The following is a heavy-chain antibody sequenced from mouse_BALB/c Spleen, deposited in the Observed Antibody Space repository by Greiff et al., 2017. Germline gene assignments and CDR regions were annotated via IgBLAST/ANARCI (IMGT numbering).Heavy chain of an antibody. CDR1: GYTFTSYY. CDR2: IYPGDGST. CDR3: ARGRLPDYFDY. J-gene: IGHJ2*01. Sequence: QVQLQQSGPELVKPGASVKMSCKASGYTFTSYYIHWVKQRPGQGLEWIGWIYPGDGSTKYNEKFKGKTTLTADKSSSTAYMLLSSLTSEDSAIYFCARGRLPDYFDYWGQGTTLTVSS. V-gene: IGHV1S56*01.